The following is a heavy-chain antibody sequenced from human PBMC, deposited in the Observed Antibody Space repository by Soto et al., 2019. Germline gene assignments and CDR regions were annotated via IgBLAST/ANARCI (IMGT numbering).Heavy chain of an antibody. CDR2: ISGSGGST. CDR1: GFTFSSYA. V-gene: IGHV3-23*01. D-gene: IGHD5-12*01. CDR3: AKDRGEGYSGYDALIPYFDY. J-gene: IGHJ4*02. Sequence: HPGGSLRLSCAASGFTFSSYAMSWVRQAPGKGLEWVSAISGSGGSTYYADSVKGRFTISRDNSKNTLYLQMNSLRAEDTAVYYCAKDRGEGYSGYDALIPYFDYWGQGTLVTVSS.